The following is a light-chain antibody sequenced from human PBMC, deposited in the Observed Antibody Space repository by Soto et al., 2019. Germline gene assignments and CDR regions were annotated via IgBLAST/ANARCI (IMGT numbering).Light chain of an antibody. Sequence: DIQMTQSPSSLSASVGDRVTITCRATQSISTFLNWYQQKPGKAPKLLISAASNLQTGVPSRFSGSGSGTDFTLPISSLQPEDFATYYCQQSHSTPRSFGGGTKVDIK. V-gene: IGKV1-39*01. CDR3: QQSHSTPRS. CDR1: QSISTF. J-gene: IGKJ4*01. CDR2: AAS.